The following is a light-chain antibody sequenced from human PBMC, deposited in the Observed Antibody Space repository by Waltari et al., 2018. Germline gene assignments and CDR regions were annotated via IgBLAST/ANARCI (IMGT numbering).Light chain of an antibody. Sequence: QSALTQPASVPGYPGQSITISCTGTSSDSAPSNYFSWYQQHPGKAPRLMIFAVTNRPSGVSNRFSGSKSGNTASLTISGLQPEDEGDYYCTSYTSSITWVFGGGTKLTVL. CDR3: TSYTSSITWV. V-gene: IGLV2-14*01. J-gene: IGLJ3*02. CDR2: AVT. CDR1: SSDSAPSNY.